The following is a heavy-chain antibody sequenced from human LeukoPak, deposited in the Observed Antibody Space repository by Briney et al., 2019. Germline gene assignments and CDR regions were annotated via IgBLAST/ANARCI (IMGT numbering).Heavy chain of an antibody. CDR1: GFTFRGYG. CDR2: ISYDGRDK. D-gene: IGHD3-10*01. J-gene: IGHJ6*04. Sequence: AGGSLRLSCAASGFTFRGYGMHWVRQAPGKGLEGVAVISYDGRDKYYADSVKGRFTVSRDNSRNTLFLQMNSLRAEDTAVYYCAKDQFRPMVRGVITYYYHGMDVWGKGTTVTVSS. CDR3: AKDQFRPMVRGVITYYYHGMDV. V-gene: IGHV3-30*18.